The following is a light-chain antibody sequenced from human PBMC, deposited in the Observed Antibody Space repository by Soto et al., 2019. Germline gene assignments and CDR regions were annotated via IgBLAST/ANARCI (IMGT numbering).Light chain of an antibody. J-gene: IGLJ1*01. V-gene: IGLV2-8*01. CDR3: SSYAGSSNV. CDR2: EVN. Sequence: LTQPPSASGSPGQSVAISCTGTSSDVGGYNYVSWYQQHPGKAPKLMIYEVNKRPSGVPDRFSGSKSGNTASLTVSGLQAEDEADYYCSSYAGSSNVFXTGTKVTVL. CDR1: SSDVGGYNY.